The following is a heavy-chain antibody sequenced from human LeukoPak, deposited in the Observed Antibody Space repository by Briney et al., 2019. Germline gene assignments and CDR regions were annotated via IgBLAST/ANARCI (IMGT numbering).Heavy chain of an antibody. CDR1: GFTFSTYT. CDR2: ISGNGGDT. Sequence: GGSLRLSCAASGFTFSTYTMNWVRQAPGKGLEYVSAISGNGGDTFYANSVKGRFTVTRDKSKNTLYLQMASLRAEDRAVYYCVREFPKYDRGSVDSWGQGTPVTVSS. J-gene: IGHJ4*02. D-gene: IGHD6-25*01. CDR3: VREFPKYDRGSVDS. V-gene: IGHV3-64*01.